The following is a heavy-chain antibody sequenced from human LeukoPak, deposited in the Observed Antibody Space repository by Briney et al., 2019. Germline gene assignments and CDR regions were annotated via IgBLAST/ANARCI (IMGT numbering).Heavy chain of an antibody. D-gene: IGHD7-27*01. CDR1: GFTFSSYG. Sequence: GGSLRLSCAASGFTFSSYGMPGVRHAPGKGLEWVAVISYDGSNKYYADSVKGRFTISRDNSKNTLYLQMNSLRAEDTAVYYCAKDRDGDLFDYWGQGTLVTVSS. J-gene: IGHJ4*02. CDR3: AKDRDGDLFDY. CDR2: ISYDGSNK. V-gene: IGHV3-30*18.